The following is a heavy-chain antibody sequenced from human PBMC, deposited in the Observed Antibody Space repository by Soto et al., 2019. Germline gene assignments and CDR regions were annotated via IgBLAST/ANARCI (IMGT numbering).Heavy chain of an antibody. CDR1: GGSITSSSYY. J-gene: IGHJ4*02. Sequence: SETLSLTCTVSGGSITSSSYYWDWIRQPPGKGLDWIGSIYYSGSTYYNPSLKSRVTISVDTSKNQFSLRLSSVTAADTAVYYCARTSPGWDSSGYSVGYLDYWGQGTLVTVSS. CDR2: IYYSGST. V-gene: IGHV4-39*01. D-gene: IGHD3-22*01. CDR3: ARTSPGWDSSGYSVGYLDY.